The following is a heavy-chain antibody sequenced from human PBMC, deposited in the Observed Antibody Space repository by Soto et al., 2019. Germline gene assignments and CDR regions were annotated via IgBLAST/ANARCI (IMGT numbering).Heavy chain of an antibody. Sequence: QLQLQESGPGLVKPSETLSLTCTVSGGSISSSSYYWGWIRQPPGKGLEWIGSIYYSGSTYYNPSLKSRVTISVDTSKNQFSLKLSSVTAADTAVYYCARRDIVATISGGAIDYWGQGTLVTVSS. CDR2: IYYSGST. V-gene: IGHV4-39*01. CDR3: ARRDIVATISGGAIDY. CDR1: GGSISSSSYY. D-gene: IGHD5-12*01. J-gene: IGHJ4*02.